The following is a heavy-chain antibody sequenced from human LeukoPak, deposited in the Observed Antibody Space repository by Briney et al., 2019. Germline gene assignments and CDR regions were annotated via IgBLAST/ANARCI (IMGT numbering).Heavy chain of an antibody. Sequence: SETLSLTCAVYGGSFSGYYWGWIGQPPGKGLEWIGEINHSGSTNYNPSLKSRVTISVDTSKNQFSLKLSSVTAADTAVYYCARGLFRWELRGIDYWGQGTLVTVSS. CDR1: GGSFSGYY. V-gene: IGHV4-34*01. CDR3: ARGLFRWELRGIDY. J-gene: IGHJ4*02. CDR2: INHSGST. D-gene: IGHD1-26*01.